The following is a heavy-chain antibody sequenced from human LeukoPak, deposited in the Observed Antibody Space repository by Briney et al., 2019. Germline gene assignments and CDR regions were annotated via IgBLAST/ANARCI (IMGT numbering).Heavy chain of an antibody. J-gene: IGHJ4*02. CDR2: FDPEDGET. D-gene: IGHD3-22*01. Sequence: ASVEVSCKVSGYTLSELFMHWVRQAPGKGLEWMGGFDPEDGETKYARKFQGRVTMTEDTSPDTAYMELSSLRSEDTAVYYCATDGSRNYYDNNGYYYKFEYWGQGTLVTVSS. CDR1: GYTLSELF. CDR3: ATDGSRNYYDNNGYYYKFEY. V-gene: IGHV1-24*01.